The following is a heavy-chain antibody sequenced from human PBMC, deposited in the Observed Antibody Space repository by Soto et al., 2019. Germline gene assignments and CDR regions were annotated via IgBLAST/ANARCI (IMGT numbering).Heavy chain of an antibody. CDR2: VYSTEIT. CDR1: GDSISSYF. Sequence: PSETLSLTCTVSGDSISSYFWSWIRQPPGKGLEWIGYVYSTEITNYNPSLKSRVAMSIDTSKNQFSLKVRSVTAADTAVYYCAGGSEAWFDPWGQGTLVTVFS. CDR3: AGGSEAWFDP. V-gene: IGHV4-59*01. J-gene: IGHJ5*02.